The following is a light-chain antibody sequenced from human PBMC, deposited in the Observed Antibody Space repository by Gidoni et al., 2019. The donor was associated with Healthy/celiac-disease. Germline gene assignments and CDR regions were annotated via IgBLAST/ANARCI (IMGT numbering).Light chain of an antibody. J-gene: IGKJ1*01. CDR1: QSVLYSSNNKNY. Sequence: DIVMTQSPDSLAVSLGERATINCKSSQSVLYSSNNKNYLAWYQQKPGQPPKLLIYWASTRESGVPDRFSGSGSGTDFTRTISSLQAEDVAVYYCQQYYSNPPLFGQGTKVEIK. CDR3: QQYYSNPPL. V-gene: IGKV4-1*01. CDR2: WAS.